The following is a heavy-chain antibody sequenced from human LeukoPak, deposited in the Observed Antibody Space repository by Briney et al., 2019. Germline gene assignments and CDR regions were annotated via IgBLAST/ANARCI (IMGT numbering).Heavy chain of an antibody. CDR1: GFTFTNYA. CDR3: ARGFVLGAAKNYFDY. CDR2: ISYDGTNK. V-gene: IGHV3-30-3*01. J-gene: IGHJ4*01. D-gene: IGHD2-21*02. Sequence: RRSLCPSCAASGFTFTNYAVHWVRQAPGKGLEWVAVISYDGTNKYYADSVKGRFTISRDNSKNTLSLQMNSLRAEDTALYYCARGFVLGAAKNYFDYWGQGALVTVSS.